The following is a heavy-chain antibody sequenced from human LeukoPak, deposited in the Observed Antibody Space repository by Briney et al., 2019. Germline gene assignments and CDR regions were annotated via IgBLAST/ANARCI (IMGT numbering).Heavy chain of an antibody. D-gene: IGHD2-2*01. CDR1: GYTFTNYG. V-gene: IGHV1-18*01. J-gene: IGHJ5*02. CDR2: ISGYNANA. CDR3: ARVGRGCSSIRCYWEDWFDP. Sequence: ASVKVSCKASGYTFTNYGITWIREAPGQGPEWLGWISGYNANAHYAQNVQGRVTLTTDTSTNTAYMELRGLTSDDTAMYYCARVGRGCSSIRCYWEDWFDPWGQGTLVIVSS.